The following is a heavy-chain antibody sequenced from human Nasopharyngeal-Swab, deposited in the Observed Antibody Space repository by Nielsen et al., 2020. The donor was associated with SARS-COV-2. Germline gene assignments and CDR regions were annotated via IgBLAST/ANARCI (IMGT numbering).Heavy chain of an antibody. Sequence: ASVKVSCKASGDTFTSYGISWVRQDPGQGLEWMGWISAYNGNTNYAQKLQGRVTMTTDTSTSTAYMELRSLRSDDTAVYYCARHTPRMVALYYFDYWGQGTLVTVSS. CDR1: GDTFTSYG. V-gene: IGHV1-18*01. CDR2: ISAYNGNT. D-gene: IGHD4/OR15-4a*01. J-gene: IGHJ4*02. CDR3: ARHTPRMVALYYFDY.